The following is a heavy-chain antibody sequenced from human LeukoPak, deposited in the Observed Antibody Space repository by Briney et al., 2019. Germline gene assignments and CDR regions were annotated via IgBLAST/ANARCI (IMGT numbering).Heavy chain of an antibody. CDR1: GASISGHY. CDR2: ISHIGST. Sequence: SETLSLTCTVSGASISGHYLTCLRQPPGKGLEWIGYISHIGSTNYNPSLKSRVTISVDTSKNQFSLKLTSVTAADTAVYYCARDRISINALDMWGQGTMVTVSS. D-gene: IGHD1-14*01. V-gene: IGHV4-59*11. J-gene: IGHJ3*02. CDR3: ARDRISINALDM.